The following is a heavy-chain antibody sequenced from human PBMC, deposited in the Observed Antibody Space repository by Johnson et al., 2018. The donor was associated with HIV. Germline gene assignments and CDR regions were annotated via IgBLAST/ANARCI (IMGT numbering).Heavy chain of an antibody. CDR3: ASTSSGWFYAFDI. D-gene: IGHD6-19*01. J-gene: IGHJ3*02. Sequence: QVQLVESGGGVVQPGRSLRLSCAASGFTFSSYAMHWVRQAPGKGLEWVAVISYDGSNKYYADSVKGRFTIARDNSKNALYLQMNSLSAEDTAVYYCASTSSGWFYAFDIWGQGTMGTVSS. CDR1: GFTFSSYA. CDR2: ISYDGSNK. V-gene: IGHV3-30-3*01.